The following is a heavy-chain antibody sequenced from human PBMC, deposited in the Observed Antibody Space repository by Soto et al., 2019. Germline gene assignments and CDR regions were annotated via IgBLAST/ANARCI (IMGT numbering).Heavy chain of an antibody. V-gene: IGHV4-30-4*01. D-gene: IGHD4-17*01. CDR3: ARVGYGDYGIGYYFDF. CDR2: IDYTGGT. CDR1: GASIRDGDYY. J-gene: IGHJ4*02. Sequence: PSETLSLTCSVSGASIRDGDYYWSWLRQPPGKGPEWIGSIDYTGGTHYNPTLTGPDSMSVDTSANQFSVKMNYVTAADSAVYYCARVGYGDYGIGYYFDFWGPGILVTVSS.